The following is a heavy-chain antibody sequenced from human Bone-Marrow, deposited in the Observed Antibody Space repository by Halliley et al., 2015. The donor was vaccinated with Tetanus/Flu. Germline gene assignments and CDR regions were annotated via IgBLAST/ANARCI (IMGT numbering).Heavy chain of an antibody. V-gene: IGHV3-53*04. J-gene: IGHJ4*02. CDR2: IYSGGIP. D-gene: IGHD3-3*01. Sequence: WVSIIYSGGIPFYADSVKGRFTISRHNSKNTLDLQMNSLTPEDTAVYYCARGPDFFDSWGQGTLVTVSP. CDR3: ARGPDFFDS.